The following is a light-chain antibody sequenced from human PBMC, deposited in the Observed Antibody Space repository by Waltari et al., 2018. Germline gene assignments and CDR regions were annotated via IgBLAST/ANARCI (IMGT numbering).Light chain of an antibody. CDR3: CSYADSRTWV. J-gene: IGLJ3*02. Sequence: QSALTQPASVSGSPGQSITISCTGSRSDVGRYYLVSWYQHHPDKAPQVIIFEDSKRPSGVSNRFSGCKSGNTASPTITGLQAEDEADYYCCSYADSRTWVFGGGTNLTVL. V-gene: IGLV2-23*01. CDR1: RSDVGRYYL. CDR2: EDS.